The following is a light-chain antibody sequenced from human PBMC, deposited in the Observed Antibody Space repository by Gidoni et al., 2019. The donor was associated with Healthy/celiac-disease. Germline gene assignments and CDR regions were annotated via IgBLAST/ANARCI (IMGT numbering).Light chain of an antibody. CDR3: QQSYSTWT. V-gene: IGKV1-39*01. CDR2: AAS. Sequence: DIQMTQSPSSLSASVGDRVTITCRASQSISSYLNWYQQKPGKAPKLLIYAASSLQSGVPSRFSGSGSGTDFTLTISSLQPEEFATYYWQQSYSTWTFGQXTKVEIK. J-gene: IGKJ1*01. CDR1: QSISSY.